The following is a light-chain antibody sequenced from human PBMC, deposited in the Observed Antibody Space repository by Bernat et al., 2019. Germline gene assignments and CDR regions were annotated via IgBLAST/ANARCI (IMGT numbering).Light chain of an antibody. CDR1: SSNIGSNT. Sequence: QSVLTQPPSASGTPGQRVTISCSRRSSNIGSNTVNWYQQLPGTAPKLLMYNNNQRPSGVPDRFSASKSGTSASLAISGLQSEDEADYYCSAWDDSLTSHVFGTGTKVTVL. CDR3: SAWDDSLTSHV. V-gene: IGLV1-44*01. J-gene: IGLJ1*01. CDR2: NNN.